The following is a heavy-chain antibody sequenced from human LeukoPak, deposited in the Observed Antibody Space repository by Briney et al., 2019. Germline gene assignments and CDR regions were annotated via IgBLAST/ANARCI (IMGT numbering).Heavy chain of an antibody. CDR2: ISSSSSYI. V-gene: IGHV3-21*01. D-gene: IGHD3-10*01. Sequence: GGSLRLSCAASGFTFSSYSINWVRQAPGKGLEWVSSISSSSSYIYYADSVKGRFTISRDNAKNSLYLQMNSLRAEDTAVYYCARDHNEDALLRFGELIQVNYYYMDVWGKGTTVTVSS. J-gene: IGHJ6*03. CDR1: GFTFSSYS. CDR3: ARDHNEDALLRFGELIQVNYYYMDV.